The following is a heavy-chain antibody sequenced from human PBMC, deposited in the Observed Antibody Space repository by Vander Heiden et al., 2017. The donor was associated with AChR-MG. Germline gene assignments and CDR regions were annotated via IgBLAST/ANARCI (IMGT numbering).Heavy chain of an antibody. Sequence: EVQLVESGGGLVQPGRSLRLSCAASGFTFDAYAMHWVRQAPGKGLEWVSGISWNSGSIGYADSVKGRFTISRDNAKNSLYLQMNSLRAEDTALYYCAKSRAQPTTVTTFGNYYYGMDVWGQGTTVTVSS. D-gene: IGHD4-17*01. J-gene: IGHJ6*02. CDR1: GFTFDAYA. CDR2: ISWNSGSI. V-gene: IGHV3-9*01. CDR3: AKSRAQPTTVTTFGNYYYGMDV.